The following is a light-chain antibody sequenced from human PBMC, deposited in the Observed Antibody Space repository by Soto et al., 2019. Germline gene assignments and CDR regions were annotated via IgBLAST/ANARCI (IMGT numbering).Light chain of an antibody. J-gene: IGLJ1*01. CDR1: SSDVGGYNY. CDR3: FSYTVGGTQV. CDR2: AVS. Sequence: QSALTQPASVSGSPGQSITISCTGTSSDVGGYNYVSWYQQHPGKAPKLMIYAVSNRPSGVSNRFSGSKSGNTATLTISGLQAEDEADYYCFSYTVGGTQVLRTVPKDAVL. V-gene: IGLV2-14*01.